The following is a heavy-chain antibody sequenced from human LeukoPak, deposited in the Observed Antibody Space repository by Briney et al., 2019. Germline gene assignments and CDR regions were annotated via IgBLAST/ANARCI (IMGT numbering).Heavy chain of an antibody. CDR2: IYPGDSDT. CDR1: GYSFTSYW. Sequence: GESLKISCKGSGYSFTSYWIGWVRQMPGKGLEWMGIIYPGDSDTRYGPSFQGQVTISADKSISTAYLQWSSLKASDTAMYYCARHIDHYYDSSGYYWFDYWGQGTLVTVSS. V-gene: IGHV5-51*01. D-gene: IGHD3-22*01. J-gene: IGHJ4*02. CDR3: ARHIDHYYDSSGYYWFDY.